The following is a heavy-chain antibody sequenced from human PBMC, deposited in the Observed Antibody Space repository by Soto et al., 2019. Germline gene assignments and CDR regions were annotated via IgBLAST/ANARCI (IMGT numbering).Heavy chain of an antibody. Sequence: ASVKVSCKASGYTFTGYYMHWVRQAPGQGLEWMGIINPSGGSTNYAQKFQGRVTMTRDTSTSTVYMELSSLRSEDTAVYYCARFSSGWYGDWGQGTLVTVSS. J-gene: IGHJ4*02. CDR2: INPSGGST. D-gene: IGHD6-19*01. V-gene: IGHV1-46*03. CDR3: ARFSSGWYGD. CDR1: GYTFTGYY.